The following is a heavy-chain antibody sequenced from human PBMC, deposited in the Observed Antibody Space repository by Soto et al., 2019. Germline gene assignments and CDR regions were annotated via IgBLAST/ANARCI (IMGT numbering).Heavy chain of an antibody. Sequence: GALRLSCAASGFTFSSYWMSWVRQAPGKGLEWVANIKQDGSEKYYVDSVKGRFTISRDNAKNSLYLQMNSLRAEDTAVYYCARWAVVPAVISYYFDYWGQGTLVTVSS. J-gene: IGHJ4*02. CDR2: IKQDGSEK. CDR3: ARWAVVPAVISYYFDY. V-gene: IGHV3-7*05. D-gene: IGHD2-2*01. CDR1: GFTFSSYW.